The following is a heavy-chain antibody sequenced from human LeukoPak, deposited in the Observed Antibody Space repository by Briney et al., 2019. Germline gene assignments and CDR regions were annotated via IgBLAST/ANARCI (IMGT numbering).Heavy chain of an antibody. V-gene: IGHV4-30-4*01. J-gene: IGHJ3*02. CDR2: IYYSGNP. Sequence: SQTLSLTCTVSGGSISSGDFYWSWIRQPPGKGLEWIGYIYYSGNPYYNPSLKSRVTISVDTSKNQFSLKLGSVTAADTALYYCARDRANYADYRHAFDIWGQGTMVTVSS. CDR3: ARDRANYADYRHAFDI. CDR1: GGSISSGDFY. D-gene: IGHD4-17*01.